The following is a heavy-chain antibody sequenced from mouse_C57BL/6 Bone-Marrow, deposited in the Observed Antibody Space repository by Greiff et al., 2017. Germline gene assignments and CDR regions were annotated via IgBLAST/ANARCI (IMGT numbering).Heavy chain of an antibody. V-gene: IGHV1-15*01. CDR3: TRWGTVVEDY. CDR2: IDPETGGT. D-gene: IGHD1-1*01. Sequence: LMESGAELVRPGASVTLSCKASGYTFTDYEMHWVKQTPVHGLEWIGAIDPETGGTAYNQKFKGKAILTADKSSSTAYMELRSLTSEDSAVYYCTRWGTVVEDYWGQGTSVTVSS. J-gene: IGHJ4*01. CDR1: GYTFTDYE.